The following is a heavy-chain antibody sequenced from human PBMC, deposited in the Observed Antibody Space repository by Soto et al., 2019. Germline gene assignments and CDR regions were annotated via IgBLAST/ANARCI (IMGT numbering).Heavy chain of an antibody. D-gene: IGHD6-13*01. CDR3: ARSIAAAGTPPNGFDP. Sequence: QLQLQESGPGLVKPSETLSLTCTVSGGSISSSSYYWGWIRQPPGKGLEWIGSIYYSGSTYYNPSLKSRVTIPVDTSTNQFSPKLSSVTAADTAVYYCARSIAAAGTPPNGFDPWGQGTLLTVSS. V-gene: IGHV4-39*01. J-gene: IGHJ5*02. CDR1: GGSISSSSYY. CDR2: IYYSGST.